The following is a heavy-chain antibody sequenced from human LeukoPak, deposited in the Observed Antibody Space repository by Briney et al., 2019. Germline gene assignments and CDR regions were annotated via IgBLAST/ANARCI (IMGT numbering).Heavy chain of an antibody. J-gene: IGHJ4*02. V-gene: IGHV3-48*03. Sequence: PGGSLRLSCVASGFTFSSYEMNWVRQAPGKGLEGISYITRSGTTIYYADSVQGRFTISRDNAKNSLFLQRDGLRAEDTAVYYCARGPYCTTLHCYPWFDYWGQGILVTVSS. CDR2: ITRSGTTI. CDR3: ARGPYCTTLHCYPWFDY. CDR1: GFTFSSYE. D-gene: IGHD2-8*01.